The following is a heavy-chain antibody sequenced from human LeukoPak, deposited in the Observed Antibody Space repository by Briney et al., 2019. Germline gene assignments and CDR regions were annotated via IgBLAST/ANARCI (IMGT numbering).Heavy chain of an antibody. J-gene: IGHJ4*02. CDR2: INHSGST. CDR3: ARDSSGPTRPFDY. CDR1: GGSFSGYY. V-gene: IGHV4-34*01. Sequence: SETLSLTCAVYGGSFSGYYWSWIRQPPGKGLGWIGEINHSGSTNYNPSLKSRVTISVDTSKNQFSLKLSSVTAEDTAVYYCARDSSGPTRPFDYWGQGTLVTVSS. D-gene: IGHD6-19*01.